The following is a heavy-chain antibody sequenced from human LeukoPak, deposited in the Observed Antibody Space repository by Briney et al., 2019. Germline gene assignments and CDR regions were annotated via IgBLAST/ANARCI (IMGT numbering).Heavy chain of an antibody. CDR2: ISGGGGST. V-gene: IGHV3-23*01. J-gene: IGHJ4*02. CDR3: AKDRGSLRFSPPDFDY. Sequence: PGGSLRLSCAASGFTFSRYTMSWVRQAPGKGLEWVSAISGGGGSTSYADSVKGRFTISRDNSKNTLYLQMNSLRAEDTAVYFCAKDRGSLRFSPPDFDYWGQGTLVTVSS. D-gene: IGHD1-26*01. CDR1: GFTFSRYT.